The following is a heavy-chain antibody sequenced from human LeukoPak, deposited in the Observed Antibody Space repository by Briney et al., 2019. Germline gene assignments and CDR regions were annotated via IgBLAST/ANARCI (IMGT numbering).Heavy chain of an antibody. V-gene: IGHV1-18*01. CDR3: AKDLVVGALDY. J-gene: IGHJ4*02. CDR2: ISTGNGNT. CDR1: GDTFIRYG. D-gene: IGHD1-26*01. Sequence: ASVKVSCKASGDTFIRYGISWVRQAPGQGLEWMGWISTGNGNTNYGQKFQGRVTMTTDTSTGTAYMELRSLRADDTAVYYCAKDLVVGALDYWGQGTLVTVSS.